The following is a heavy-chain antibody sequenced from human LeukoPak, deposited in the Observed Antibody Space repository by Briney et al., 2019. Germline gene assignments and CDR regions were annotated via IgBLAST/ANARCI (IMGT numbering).Heavy chain of an antibody. CDR3: AGITTVVYNIDY. J-gene: IGHJ4*02. CDR1: GGSISSHY. CDR2: IYYSGST. Sequence: SETLSLTCTVSGGSISSHYWSWIRQPPGKGLEWIGYIYYSGSTNYNPSLKSRVTISVDTSKNQFSLKLSSVTAADTAVYYCAGITTVVYNIDYWGQGTLVTVSS. V-gene: IGHV4-59*11. D-gene: IGHD4-23*01.